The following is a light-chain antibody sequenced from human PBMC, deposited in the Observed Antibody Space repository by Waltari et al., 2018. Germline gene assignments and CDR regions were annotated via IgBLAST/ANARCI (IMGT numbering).Light chain of an antibody. V-gene: IGLV3-10*01. CDR2: DDD. J-gene: IGLJ3*02. CDR3: YSADGSGDLGV. CDR1: ALPKKY. Sequence: YELTQPPSVSVSPGQTARITCSGAALPKKYAFWYQQKSGQAPVLVIYDDDKRPSGIPERFSGSSSGSMATLTITGAQVGDEADYYWYSADGSGDLGVFGGGTKVTVL.